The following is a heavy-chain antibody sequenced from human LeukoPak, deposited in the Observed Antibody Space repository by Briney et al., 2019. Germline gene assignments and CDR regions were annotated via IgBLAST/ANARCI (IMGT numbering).Heavy chain of an antibody. J-gene: IGHJ6*02. D-gene: IGHD2-2*01. V-gene: IGHV1-24*01. CDR3: AILGVVVVPAAIHYYYYGMDV. CDR1: GYTLTELS. Sequence: ASVKVSCKVSGYTLTELSMHWVRQAPGKGLEWMGGFDPEDGETIYAQKFQGRVTMTEDTSTDTAYMELSSLRSEDTAVYYCAILGVVVVPAAIHYYYYGMDVWGQGTTVTVSS. CDR2: FDPEDGET.